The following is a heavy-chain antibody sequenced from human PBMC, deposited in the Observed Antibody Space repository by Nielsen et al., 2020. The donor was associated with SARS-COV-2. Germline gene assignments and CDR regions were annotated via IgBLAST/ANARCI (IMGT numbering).Heavy chain of an antibody. J-gene: IGHJ6*02. Sequence: GGSLRLSCTASGFSFMTYNMHWVRQAPGKGLEWVAAILHYGGNVYHADSVKGRFTISRDNSRNTLYLQMNTLRPEDTAVYSCARDAYGDLIYGMDVWSRGTTVTVSS. D-gene: IGHD4-17*01. CDR2: ILHYGGNV. V-gene: IGHV3-30*04. CDR3: ARDAYGDLIYGMDV. CDR1: GFSFMTYN.